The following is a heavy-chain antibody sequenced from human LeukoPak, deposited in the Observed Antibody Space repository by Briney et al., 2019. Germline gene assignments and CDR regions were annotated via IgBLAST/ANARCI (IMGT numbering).Heavy chain of an antibody. CDR1: GFTFSSYG. Sequence: PGGSLRLSCAASGFTFSSYGMHWVRQAPGKGLEWVAVIWYDGSNKYYADSVKGRFTISRDNSKNTLYLQMNSLRAEDTAVYYCARGPSGSYSNNWFDPWGQGTLVTVSS. CDR2: IWYDGSNK. J-gene: IGHJ5*02. D-gene: IGHD1-26*01. CDR3: ARGPSGSYSNNWFDP. V-gene: IGHV3-33*01.